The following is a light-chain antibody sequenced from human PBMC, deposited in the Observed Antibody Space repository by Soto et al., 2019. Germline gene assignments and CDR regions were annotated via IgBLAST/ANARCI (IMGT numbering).Light chain of an antibody. V-gene: IGKV1-5*03. J-gene: IGKJ2*01. Sequence: DIQMTQSPSTLSASVGERVTITCRASQNISPWLAWYQQKPGKAPKILIYKASSLESGVPSRFSGSDSGTEFTLTINSLQPDDFATYYCQQYKTYSRTFGQGTKLEIK. CDR3: QQYKTYSRT. CDR1: QNISPW. CDR2: KAS.